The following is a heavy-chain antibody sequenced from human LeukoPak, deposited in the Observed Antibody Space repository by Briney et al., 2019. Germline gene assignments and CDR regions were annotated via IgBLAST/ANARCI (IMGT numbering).Heavy chain of an antibody. Sequence: GGALRLSCAASLLTFSEYSFNWIGQAPGKGVEWVSSINPYATSIYYAEAVKGRFTISRDNAKSSLYLQMDSLRAEDTAFYYCARLRRNSDRSGYYYYYDYWGQGTLVTVSS. CDR3: ARLRRNSDRSGYYYYYDY. J-gene: IGHJ4*02. V-gene: IGHV3-21*06. CDR1: LLTFSEYS. D-gene: IGHD3-22*01. CDR2: INPYATSI.